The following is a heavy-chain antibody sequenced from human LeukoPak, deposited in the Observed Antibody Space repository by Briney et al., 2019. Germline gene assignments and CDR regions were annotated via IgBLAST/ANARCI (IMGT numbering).Heavy chain of an antibody. CDR3: AKDYEPLVGVHRWGDWFDP. CDR2: IKQDGSEK. CDR1: GFTFSSYW. Sequence: GGSLRLSCAASGFTFSSYWMSWVRQAPGKGLEWVANIKQDGSEKYYVDSVKGRFTISRDNAKNSLYLQMNTLRAEDTAVYYCAKDYEPLVGVHRWGDWFDPWGQGTLVTVSS. V-gene: IGHV3-7*01. D-gene: IGHD1-26*01. J-gene: IGHJ5*02.